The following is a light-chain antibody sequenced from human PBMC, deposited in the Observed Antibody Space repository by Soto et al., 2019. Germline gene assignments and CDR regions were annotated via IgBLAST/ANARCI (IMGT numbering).Light chain of an antibody. CDR2: AVS. Sequence: QSALTQPASVSGSPGQSITISCTGTSSDVGAYNYVTWYQQHPGKAPKLMIYAVSNRPSGVSNRFSGSKSGNTASLTISGLRAEDEDDYYCSSRTSSSTVVFGGGTQLTVL. CDR1: SSDVGAYNY. V-gene: IGLV2-14*01. CDR3: SSRTSSSTVV. J-gene: IGLJ7*01.